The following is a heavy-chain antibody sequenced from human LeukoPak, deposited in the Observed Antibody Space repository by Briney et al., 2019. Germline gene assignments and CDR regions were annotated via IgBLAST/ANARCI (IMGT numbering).Heavy chain of an antibody. CDR2: ISWNSGSI. CDR3: AKDISRDYDSSGYNWFDP. D-gene: IGHD3-22*01. Sequence: GGSLRLSCAASGFTFSSYGMHWVRQAPGKGLEWVSGISWNSGSIGYADSVKGRFTISRDNAKNSLYLQMNSLRAEDMALYYCAKDISRDYDSSGYNWFDPWGQGTLVTVSS. CDR1: GFTFSSYG. J-gene: IGHJ5*02. V-gene: IGHV3-9*03.